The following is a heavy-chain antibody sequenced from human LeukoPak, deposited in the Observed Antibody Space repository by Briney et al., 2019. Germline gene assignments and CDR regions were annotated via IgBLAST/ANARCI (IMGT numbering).Heavy chain of an antibody. D-gene: IGHD3-22*01. J-gene: IGHJ4*02. CDR2: IYPGDSDT. CDR3: ARQTGSSGYYDDY. V-gene: IGHV5-51*01. Sequence: GASLEISCKGSGSSLSSYWIGWVRPMPGKGLEWMGIIYPGDSDTRYSPSFQGQVTISADKSISTAYLQWSSLKASDTAMYYCARQTGSSGYYDDYWGQGTLVTVSS. CDR1: GSSLSSYW.